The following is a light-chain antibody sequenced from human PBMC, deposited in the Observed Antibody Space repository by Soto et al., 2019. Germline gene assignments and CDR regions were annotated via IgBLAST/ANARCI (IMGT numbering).Light chain of an antibody. Sequence: EVVLTQFPVALSVSPGERATLSCKVSQNVTNKLNWYQQKPGQAPRLLIYGASTRATGLPARFSGSGSETEFTLTISSLQSEDFAVYYCQEYHNWPFLTFGGGTKLETK. CDR1: QNVTNK. V-gene: IGKV3-15*01. CDR3: QEYHNWPFLT. CDR2: GAS. J-gene: IGKJ4*01.